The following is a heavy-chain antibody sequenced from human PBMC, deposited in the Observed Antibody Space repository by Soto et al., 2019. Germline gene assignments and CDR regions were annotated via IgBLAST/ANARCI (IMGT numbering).Heavy chain of an antibody. CDR1: GGSISSGGYS. Sequence: NPSETLSLTCAVSGGSISSGGYSWSWIRQPPGKGLEWIGYIYHSGSTYYNPSLKSRVTISVDRSKNQFSLKLSSVTAADTAVYYCAVITMVRGVIRSFDYWGQGTLVTVSS. D-gene: IGHD3-10*01. V-gene: IGHV4-30-2*01. CDR3: AVITMVRGVIRSFDY. J-gene: IGHJ4*02. CDR2: IYHSGST.